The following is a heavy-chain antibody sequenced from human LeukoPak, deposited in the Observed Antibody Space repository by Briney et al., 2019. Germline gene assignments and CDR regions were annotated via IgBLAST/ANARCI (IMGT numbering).Heavy chain of an antibody. CDR3: AKDALKWEQLISR. Sequence: PGGSLRLSCAASGFTFTNYGTHWVRQAPGKGLEWVAFIRYDGNNYYADSVKGRFTISRDNSKNTLYLQMNSLRPEDTVVYYCAKDALKWEQLISRWGQGTLVTVSS. CDR1: GFTFTNYG. V-gene: IGHV3-30*02. CDR2: IRYDGNN. D-gene: IGHD1-26*01. J-gene: IGHJ4*02.